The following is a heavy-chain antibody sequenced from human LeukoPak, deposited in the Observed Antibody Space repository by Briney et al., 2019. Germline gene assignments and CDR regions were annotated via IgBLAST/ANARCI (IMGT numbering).Heavy chain of an antibody. Sequence: PGGSLRLSCAASGFTFSNYDMHWVRHAAGKGLEWVSGIGTTGDTYYPGSVKGRFPISRENAKHSLYLQMNSLSAGHTGVYYCASSPAYSSSWYAIDHWGQGTLVSVSS. CDR2: IGTTGDT. J-gene: IGHJ4*02. CDR3: ASSPAYSSSWYAIDH. D-gene: IGHD6-13*01. V-gene: IGHV3-13*01. CDR1: GFTFSNYD.